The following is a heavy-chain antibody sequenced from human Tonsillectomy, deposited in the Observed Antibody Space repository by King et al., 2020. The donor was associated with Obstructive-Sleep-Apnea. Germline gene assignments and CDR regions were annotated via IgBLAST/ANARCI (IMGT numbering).Heavy chain of an antibody. Sequence: VQLVESGGGLVQPGRSLRLSCAASGFTFDDYAMHWVRQAPGKGLEWVSGISLNWCSIDYADSVKGRLTISRDNAKNSLYLQMNSLRAEDTASYYCARDNHGLDVWGQGTTVTVSS. CDR2: ISLNWCSI. CDR1: GFTFDDYA. CDR3: ARDNHGLDV. V-gene: IGHV3-9*01. J-gene: IGHJ6*02.